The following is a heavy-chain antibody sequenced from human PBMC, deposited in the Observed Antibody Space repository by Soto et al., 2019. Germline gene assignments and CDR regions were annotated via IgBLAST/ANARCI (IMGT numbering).Heavy chain of an antibody. CDR2: ISSSSSYI. D-gene: IGHD3-3*01. Sequence: GGSLSLSCAASGFTFSSYSMNWVRQAPGKGLEWVSSISSSSSYIYYVDSVKGRFTISRDNAKNSLYLQMNSLRAEDTAVYYCARVPRSITIFGVVPLPFDPWGQGTQVTVSS. CDR3: ARVPRSITIFGVVPLPFDP. J-gene: IGHJ5*02. V-gene: IGHV3-21*01. CDR1: GFTFSSYS.